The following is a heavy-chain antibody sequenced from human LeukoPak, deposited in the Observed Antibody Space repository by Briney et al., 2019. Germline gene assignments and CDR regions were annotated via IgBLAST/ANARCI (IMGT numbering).Heavy chain of an antibody. Sequence: GGSLRLSCAASGFTFSSYSMNWVRQAPGKGLEWVSYISSSSSTIYYADSVKGRFTISRDNAKNSLYLQMNSLRAEDTAVYYRAKDSAFYYIDVWGKGTTVIISS. CDR1: GFTFSSYS. V-gene: IGHV3-48*01. CDR2: ISSSSSTI. D-gene: IGHD3-10*01. J-gene: IGHJ6*03. CDR3: AKDSAFYYIDV.